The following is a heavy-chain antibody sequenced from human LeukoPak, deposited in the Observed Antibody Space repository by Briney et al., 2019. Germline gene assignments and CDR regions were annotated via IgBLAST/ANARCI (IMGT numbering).Heavy chain of an antibody. V-gene: IGHV4-39*01. CDR3: AGRDMTAPTAYAFDI. Sequence: SETLSLTCTVSGGSISTNYWGWIRQPPGKGLEWIGSIYYSGSTYYNPSLNSRVTISVDTSKNQFSLKLRSVTAADTAVYYCAGRDMTAPTAYAFDIWGQGTMVTVSS. CDR1: GGSISTNY. D-gene: IGHD2-21*02. J-gene: IGHJ3*02. CDR2: IYYSGST.